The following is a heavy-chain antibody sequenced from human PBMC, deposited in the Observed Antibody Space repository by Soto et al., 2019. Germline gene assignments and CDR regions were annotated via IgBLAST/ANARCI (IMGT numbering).Heavy chain of an antibody. D-gene: IGHD6-19*01. CDR3: ARVSIAVAGIAYYFDY. V-gene: IGHV3-30-3*01. CDR2: VSHDGSNK. Sequence: QVQLVESGGSVVQPGRSLRLSCAASGFRFSSCAMNWVGQAPGKGLEWVAVVSHDGSNKYYADSVKGRVTISRDNSINTVYLQMNILRAEDTAVYYCARVSIAVAGIAYYFDYWGQGTLVTVSS. J-gene: IGHJ4*02. CDR1: GFRFSSCA.